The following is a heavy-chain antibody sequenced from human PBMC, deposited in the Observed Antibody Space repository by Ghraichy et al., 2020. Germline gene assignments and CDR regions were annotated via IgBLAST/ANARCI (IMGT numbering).Heavy chain of an antibody. J-gene: IGHJ4*02. D-gene: IGHD2-15*01. V-gene: IGHV1-24*01. CDR1: GYTLTELS. CDR2: FDPEDGET. Sequence: ASVKVSCKVSGYTLTELSMHWVRQAPGKGLEWMGGFDPEDGETIYAQKFQGRVTMTEDTSTDTAYMELSSLRSEDTAVYYCATLGYCSGGSCYSYFDYWGQGTLVTVSS. CDR3: ATLGYCSGGSCYSYFDY.